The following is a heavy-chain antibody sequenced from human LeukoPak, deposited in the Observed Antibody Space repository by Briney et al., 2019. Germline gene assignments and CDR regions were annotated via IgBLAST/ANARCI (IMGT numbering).Heavy chain of an antibody. D-gene: IGHD1-26*01. CDR3: ATQYSGSSLFDY. CDR2: IYYSGST. J-gene: IGHJ4*02. Sequence: SETLSLTCTVSGGSISSYYWSWIRQPPGKGLEWIGYIYYSGSTNYNPSLKSRVTISVDTSKNQFSLKLSSVTAADTAVYYCATQYSGSSLFDYWGQGTLVTVSS. CDR1: GGSISSYY. V-gene: IGHV4-59*08.